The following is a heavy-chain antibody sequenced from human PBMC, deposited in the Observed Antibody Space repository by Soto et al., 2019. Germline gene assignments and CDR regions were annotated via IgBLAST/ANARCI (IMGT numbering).Heavy chain of an antibody. CDR3: ARARGVTAEQDY. V-gene: IGHV4-31*03. J-gene: IGHJ4*02. D-gene: IGHD2-21*02. CDR2: IYYSGSA. Sequence: SETLSLTCTVSGGSINNSGHYWNWIRQFPGKGLEWIGYIYYSGSAYYNPSLKSRVSMSVDTSKNQLSLKLSSVTAADTAVYYCARARGVTAEQDYWGQGTLVTVSS. CDR1: GGSINNSGHY.